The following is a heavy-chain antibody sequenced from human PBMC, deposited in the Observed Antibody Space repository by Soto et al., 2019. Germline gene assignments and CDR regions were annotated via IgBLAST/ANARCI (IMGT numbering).Heavy chain of an antibody. D-gene: IGHD6-13*01. Sequence: QVQLVESGGGVVQPGRSLRLSCAASGFTFSSYAMHWVRQAPGKGLEWVAVISYDGSNKYYADSLKGRFTISRDNSKNTLYLQMNSLRAEDTAVYYCARDPMYSSSWYSCYFDYWGQGTLVTVSS. V-gene: IGHV3-30-3*01. CDR2: ISYDGSNK. CDR1: GFTFSSYA. J-gene: IGHJ4*02. CDR3: ARDPMYSSSWYSCYFDY.